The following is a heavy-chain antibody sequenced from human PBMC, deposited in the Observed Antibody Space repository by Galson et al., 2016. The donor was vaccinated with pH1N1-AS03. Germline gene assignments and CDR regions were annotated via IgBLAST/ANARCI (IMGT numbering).Heavy chain of an antibody. CDR1: GFSIRTYW. CDR3: AGGSDDYIWGGYSGDY. D-gene: IGHD3-16*01. J-gene: IGHJ4*02. CDR2: INTDGSNT. Sequence: SLRLSCAGSGFSIRTYWMHWVRQVPGKGLVWVSRINTDGSNTDYADSVKDRFSISRDKAKNTLYLQMNSLGAEDTALYYCAGGSDDYIWGGYSGDYWSQGILVTVSS. V-gene: IGHV3-74*01.